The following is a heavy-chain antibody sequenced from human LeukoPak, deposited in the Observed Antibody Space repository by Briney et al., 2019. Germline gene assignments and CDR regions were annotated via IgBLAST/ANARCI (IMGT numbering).Heavy chain of an antibody. Sequence: GGSLRLSCAASGFTFSNYWMNWVRQAPGKGLEWVANIQQDGSEKYYVDSVKGRFTISRDSARNSLYLQMNSLRAEDTAVYYCARGVRGLLYYYYYMDVWGKGTTVTISS. CDR1: GFTFSNYW. J-gene: IGHJ6*03. V-gene: IGHV3-7*01. CDR3: ARGVRGLLYYYYYMDV. D-gene: IGHD1-26*01. CDR2: IQQDGSEK.